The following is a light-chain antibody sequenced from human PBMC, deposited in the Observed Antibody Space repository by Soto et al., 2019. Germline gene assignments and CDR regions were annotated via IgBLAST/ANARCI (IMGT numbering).Light chain of an antibody. CDR3: QQYGGSPRT. CDR2: GAS. CDR1: QSINSF. Sequence: EIVLTLSPGTLSLSPGEGATLSCRASQSINSFLAWYQQRRGQAPRLLIHGASNRATGIPDRFSGSGSGPDFTLTISRLEPEDFAVYYCQQYGGSPRTFGQGTKVEVK. J-gene: IGKJ1*01. V-gene: IGKV3-20*01.